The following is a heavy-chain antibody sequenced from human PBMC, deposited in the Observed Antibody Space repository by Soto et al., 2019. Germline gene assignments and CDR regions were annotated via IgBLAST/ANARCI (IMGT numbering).Heavy chain of an antibody. CDR1: GGSFRGYY. CDR2: INQSGST. V-gene: IGHV4-34*01. J-gene: IGHJ6*02. CDR3: ASGLQLGYDSLDV. D-gene: IGHD1-1*01. Sequence: SETLSLTCAVYGGSFRGYYWRWISQHPGKGLEWIGEINQSGSTNYNSALKSRVTISVDTSKNQFSLKLSSVTAADTAVYYCASGLQLGYDSLDVGGQGTTVTVSS.